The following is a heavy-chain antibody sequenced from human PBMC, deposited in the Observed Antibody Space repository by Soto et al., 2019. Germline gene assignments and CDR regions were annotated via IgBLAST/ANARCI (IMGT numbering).Heavy chain of an antibody. D-gene: IGHD1-26*01. CDR3: AKGRGLGSTGGAFDI. Sequence: GGSLRLSCAASGFTFSSYAMSWVRQAPGKGLEWVSSIGAAGGRTYYADSLKGRLTVSRDNSKDTLYLQMNSLRAEDAAVYYCAKGRGLGSTGGAFDIWGQGTTVTVSS. CDR2: IGAAGGRT. CDR1: GFTFSSYA. V-gene: IGHV3-23*01. J-gene: IGHJ3*02.